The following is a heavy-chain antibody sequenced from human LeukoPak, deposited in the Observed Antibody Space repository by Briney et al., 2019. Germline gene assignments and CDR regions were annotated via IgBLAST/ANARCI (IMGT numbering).Heavy chain of an antibody. Sequence: ASVKVSCKASGYTFTSYGISWVRQAPGQGLEWMGWISVYNGNTKYVQKFQGRVTMTTDTSTRTAYMKLRSLRSDDTAVYYCARHTGSLYDFWSGYIDYWGQGTLVTVSS. J-gene: IGHJ4*02. CDR3: ARHTGSLYDFWSGYIDY. CDR2: ISVYNGNT. CDR1: GYTFTSYG. V-gene: IGHV1-18*01. D-gene: IGHD3-3*01.